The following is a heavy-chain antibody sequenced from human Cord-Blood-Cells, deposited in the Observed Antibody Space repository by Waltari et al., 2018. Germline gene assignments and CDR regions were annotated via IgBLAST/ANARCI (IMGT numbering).Heavy chain of an antibody. V-gene: IGHV6-1*01. CDR3: ARERMGYSPDAFDI. J-gene: IGHJ3*02. D-gene: IGHD4-4*01. Sequence: QVQLQPSGPALVKPSQPFSLTCAISGDSVSSNSAAWTWLRLSPSRGLEWLGRKYYRSKWYNDYAVSVKSRITINPDTSKNQFSLQLNSVTPEDTAVYYCARERMGYSPDAFDIWGQGTMVTVSS. CDR1: GDSVSSNSAA. CDR2: KYYRSKWYN.